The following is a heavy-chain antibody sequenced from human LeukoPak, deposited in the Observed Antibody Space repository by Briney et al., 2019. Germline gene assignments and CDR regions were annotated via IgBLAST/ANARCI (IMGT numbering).Heavy chain of an antibody. D-gene: IGHD3-22*01. Sequence: GGSLRLSCAASGFTVSNNYMSWVRQAPGKGLEWVSVIYSGGSTYYADSVKGRFTISRDNSKNTLYLQMNSLRAEDTAVYYCASAEHYYDSSGYYNYWGQGTLVTVSS. CDR1: GFTVSNNY. V-gene: IGHV3-53*01. CDR2: IYSGGST. CDR3: ASAEHYYDSSGYYNY. J-gene: IGHJ4*02.